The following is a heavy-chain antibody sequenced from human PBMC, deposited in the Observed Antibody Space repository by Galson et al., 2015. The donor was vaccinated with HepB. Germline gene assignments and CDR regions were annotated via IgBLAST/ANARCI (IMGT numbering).Heavy chain of an antibody. CDR2: ISYDGSNK. D-gene: IGHD1-26*01. V-gene: IGHV3-30-3*01. CDR1: GFTFSSYA. Sequence: SLRLSCAASGFTFSSYAMHWVRQAPGKGLEWVAVISYDGSNKYYADSVKGRFTISRDNSKNTLYLQMNSLRAEDTAVYYCARDPGPYSGSYSDYWGQGTLVTVSS. J-gene: IGHJ4*02. CDR3: ARDPGPYSGSYSDY.